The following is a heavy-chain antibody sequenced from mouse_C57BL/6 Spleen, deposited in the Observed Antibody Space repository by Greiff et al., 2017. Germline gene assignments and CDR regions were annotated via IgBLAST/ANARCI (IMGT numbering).Heavy chain of an antibody. D-gene: IGHD3-2*02. CDR1: GFTFSDYY. CDR2: INYDGSST. CDR3: ARDSSGPYAMDY. J-gene: IGHJ4*01. V-gene: IGHV5-16*01. Sequence: DVKLVESEGGLVQPGSSMKLSYTASGFTFSDYYMAWVRQVPEKGLEWVANINYDGSSTYYLDSLKSRFIISRDNAKNILYLQMSSLKSEDTATYYCARDSSGPYAMDYWGQGTSVTVSS.